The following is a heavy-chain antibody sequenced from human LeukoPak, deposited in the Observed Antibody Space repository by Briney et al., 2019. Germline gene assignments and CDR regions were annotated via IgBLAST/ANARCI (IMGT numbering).Heavy chain of an antibody. V-gene: IGHV4-34*01. CDR1: AESFSTYY. Sequence: SDTLSLTCAVYAESFSTYYWSWIRQPPGKGLEWIGDINHSGVTNYNPSLKSRVTMSVDTSENHSSLRLSSVTAADTAVYYCARRYPSVRGANLRPQEVRKYYFDYWGQGTLVTVSS. CDR3: ARRYPSVRGANLRPQEVRKYYFDY. D-gene: IGHD3-10*01. J-gene: IGHJ4*02. CDR2: INHSGVT.